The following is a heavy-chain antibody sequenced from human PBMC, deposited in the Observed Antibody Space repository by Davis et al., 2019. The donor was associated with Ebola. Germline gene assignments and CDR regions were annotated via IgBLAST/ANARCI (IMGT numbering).Heavy chain of an antibody. V-gene: IGHV4-34*01. CDR2: INHSGST. D-gene: IGHD3-22*01. J-gene: IGHJ4*02. CDR1: GGSFSGYY. Sequence: MPSETLSLTCTVSGGSFSGYYWSWIRQPPGKGLEWIGEINHSGSTNYNPSLKSRVTISVDTSKNQFSLKLSSVTAADTAVYYCARVEVAYYYDSSGYYLKPYYFDYWGQGTLVTVSS. CDR3: ARVEVAYYYDSSGYYLKPYYFDY.